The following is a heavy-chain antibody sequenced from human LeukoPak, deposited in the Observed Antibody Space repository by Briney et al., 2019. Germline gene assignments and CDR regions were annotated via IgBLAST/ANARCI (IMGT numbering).Heavy chain of an antibody. Sequence: ASVKVSCKASGDTFSNHAINWVRQAPGQGLEWMGRIIPTLSLANYARKFQDTITITADKATSTAYMELSSLRSGDTAVYYCARTLISSSNYDDTWGTPLSYFDFWGQGTLVTVSS. V-gene: IGHV1-69*10. CDR1: GDTFSNHA. D-gene: IGHD3-16*01. CDR3: ARTLISSSNYDDTWGTPLSYFDF. J-gene: IGHJ4*02. CDR2: IIPTLSLA.